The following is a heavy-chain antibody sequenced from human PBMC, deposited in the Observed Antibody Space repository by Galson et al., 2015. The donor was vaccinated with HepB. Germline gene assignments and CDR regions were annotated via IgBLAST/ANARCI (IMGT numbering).Heavy chain of an antibody. CDR3: ARDSDSSGYYLLHYYYYGMDV. Sequence: SLRLSCAASGFTFSSYEMNWVRQAPGKGLEWVSYISSSGSTIYYADSVKGRFTISRDNAKNSLYLQMNSLRAEDTAVYYCARDSDSSGYYLLHYYYYGMDVWGQGTTVTVSS. J-gene: IGHJ6*02. CDR1: GFTFSSYE. D-gene: IGHD3-22*01. CDR2: ISSSGSTI. V-gene: IGHV3-48*03.